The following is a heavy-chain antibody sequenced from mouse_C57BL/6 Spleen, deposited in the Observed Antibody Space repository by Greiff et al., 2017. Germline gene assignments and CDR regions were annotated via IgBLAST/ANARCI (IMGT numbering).Heavy chain of an antibody. CDR2: IYPGSGNT. J-gene: IGHJ2*01. D-gene: IGHD2-12*01. V-gene: IGHV1-76*01. CDR3: YSYDVGFDY. CDR1: GYTFTDYY. Sequence: QVQLQQSGAELVRPGASVKLSCKASGYTFTDYYINWVKQRPGQGLEWIARIYPGSGNTYYNEKFKGKATLTAEKSSSTAYMQLSSLTSEDSAVYFCYSYDVGFDYWGQGTTLTVSS.